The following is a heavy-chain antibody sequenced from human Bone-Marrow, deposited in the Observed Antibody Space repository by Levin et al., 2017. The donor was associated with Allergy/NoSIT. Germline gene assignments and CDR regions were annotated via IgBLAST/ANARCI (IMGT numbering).Heavy chain of an antibody. J-gene: IGHJ3*01. V-gene: IGHV3-11*01. D-gene: IGHD1-26*01. Sequence: PGGSLRLSCAASGFTFSDHYMSWIRQAPGKGLEWVSYITRSGSTTNYADSVKGRITVSRDNAKNSLYLQMNSLRAEDTAVYYCAREASGSYFTFDLWGQGTVVTVSS. CDR3: AREASGSYFTFDL. CDR2: ITRSGSTT. CDR1: GFTFSDHY.